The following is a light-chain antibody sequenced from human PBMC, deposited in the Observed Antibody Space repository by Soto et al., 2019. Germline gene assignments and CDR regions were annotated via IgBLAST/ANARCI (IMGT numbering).Light chain of an antibody. CDR2: EVS. V-gene: IGLV2-14*01. CDR1: SSDIGGYNY. CDR3: SSYTTSATLV. J-gene: IGLJ3*02. Sequence: QSVLTQPASVSGSPGQSITISCTGTSSDIGGYNYVSWYQQHPGRAPKFIIYEVSYRPSGVSSRFSGSKSGNTASLTISGLQAEDEADYYCSSYTTSATLVFGGGTQLTVL.